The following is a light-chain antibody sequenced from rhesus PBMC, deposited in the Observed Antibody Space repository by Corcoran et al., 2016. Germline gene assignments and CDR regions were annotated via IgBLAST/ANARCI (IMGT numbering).Light chain of an antibody. V-gene: IGKV2-91*01. CDR1: QSLLHSNGYTY. J-gene: IGKJ4*01. CDR2: LGS. CDR3: LQDMRLPLS. Sequence: DIVMTQTPLSLSVTPGEPASISCRSSQSLLHSNGYTYLFWSLQKPGQSPTLLIFLGSNRASGVPDIVRGRGSGTDFTLKISRVEAEDVGVYYCLQDMRLPLSFGGGTKVEIK.